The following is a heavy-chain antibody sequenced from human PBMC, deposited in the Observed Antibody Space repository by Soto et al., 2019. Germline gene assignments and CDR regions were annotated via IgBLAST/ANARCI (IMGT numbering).Heavy chain of an antibody. V-gene: IGHV3-23*01. CDR3: AKVWSSSWYYFDY. J-gene: IGHJ4*01. Sequence: EVQLLESGGGLVQPGGSLRLSCAASGFTFSSYAMSWVRQAPGKGLEWVSAISGSGGSTYYADSVKGRFTITRDNSKNTRYLQMLSLGNDDTAVYYCAKVWSSSWYYFDYWGHGTLVTVSA. CDR2: ISGSGGST. CDR1: GFTFSSYA. D-gene: IGHD6-13*01.